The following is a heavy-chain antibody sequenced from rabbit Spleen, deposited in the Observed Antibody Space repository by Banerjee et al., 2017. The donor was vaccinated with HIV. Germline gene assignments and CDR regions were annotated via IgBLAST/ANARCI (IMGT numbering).Heavy chain of an antibody. D-gene: IGHD6-1*01. CDR1: GFSFSSNYY. V-gene: IGHV1S45*01. CDR3: ARDAYLRETRRYFDL. Sequence: QEQLVESGGDLVQPEGSLTLTCTASGFSFSSNYYMCWVRQAPGKGLEWIACINAVTGKAVYASWAKGRFTFSSDNAQSTVDLKMTSLTAADTATYFCARDAYLRETRRYFDLWGPGTLVTVS. CDR2: INAVTGKA. J-gene: IGHJ4*01.